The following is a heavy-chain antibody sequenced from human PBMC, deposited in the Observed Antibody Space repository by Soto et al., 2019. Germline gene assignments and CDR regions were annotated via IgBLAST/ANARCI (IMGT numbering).Heavy chain of an antibody. J-gene: IGHJ4*02. CDR2: ISYDGSNK. D-gene: IGHD5-18*01. V-gene: IGHV3-30*18. CDR1: GFTFRSYG. Sequence: PGGSLRLSCAASGFTFRSYGMHWVRQAPGKGLEWVAVISYDGSNKYYADSVKGRFTISRDNSKNTLYLQMNSLRAEDTAVYYCAKDLDTAMVWGQGTLVTVSS. CDR3: AKDLDTAMV.